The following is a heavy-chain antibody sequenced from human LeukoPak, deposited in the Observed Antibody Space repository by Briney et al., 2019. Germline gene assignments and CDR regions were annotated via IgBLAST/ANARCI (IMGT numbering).Heavy chain of an antibody. V-gene: IGHV3-74*01. D-gene: IGHD3-22*01. CDR1: GFTFSSYW. CDR3: ATAPSEIGGYYPEYFRH. Sequence: QTGGSLRLSCAASGFTFSSYWMHWVRQAPGKGLVWVSRIKSDGSTNYADSAKGRFTISRDNAKNTLSLQMNSLRAEDTGVYYCATAPSEIGGYYPEYFRHWGQGTLVTVSS. J-gene: IGHJ1*01. CDR2: IKSDGST.